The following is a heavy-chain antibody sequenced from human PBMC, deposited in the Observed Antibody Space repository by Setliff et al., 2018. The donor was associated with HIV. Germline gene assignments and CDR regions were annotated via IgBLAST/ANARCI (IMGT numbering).Heavy chain of an antibody. D-gene: IGHD3-10*01. Sequence: PGASVKVSCKASGYTFTSYAMHWVRQAPGQRLEWVGWINTGNGDTKYSQDFQGRVTISRDTSASTAHMELSSLRSEDMAVYYCARSQINLVRGVVHYFDYWGQGTLVTVSS. V-gene: IGHV1-3*03. CDR3: ARSQINLVRGVVHYFDY. CDR1: GYTFTSYA. J-gene: IGHJ4*02. CDR2: INTGNGDT.